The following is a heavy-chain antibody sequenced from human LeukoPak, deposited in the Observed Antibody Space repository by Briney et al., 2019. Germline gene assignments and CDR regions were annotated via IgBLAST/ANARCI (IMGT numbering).Heavy chain of an antibody. D-gene: IGHD6-19*01. V-gene: IGHV1-2*02. CDR3: ARGGHSGWYGPDSVDY. J-gene: IGHJ4*02. CDR2: INPNSGDT. CDR1: GYTFTDYY. Sequence: ASVKVSCKASGYTFTDYYMHWVRQAPGQGLEWMGWINPNSGDTNYAQKFQGRVTMTRDTSISTAYMELNRLRSGDTAVYYCARGGHSGWYGPDSVDYWGKGTLVTVSS.